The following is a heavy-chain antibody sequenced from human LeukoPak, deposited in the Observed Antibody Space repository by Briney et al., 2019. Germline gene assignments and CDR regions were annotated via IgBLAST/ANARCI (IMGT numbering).Heavy chain of an antibody. CDR1: GGSISNYY. D-gene: IGHD5-12*01. V-gene: IGHV4-59*08. CDR3: AGGLSIVATFFGS. Sequence: PSETLSLTCTVSGGSISNYYWTWIRQAPGKGLEWIGYVYYTGSNDYNPSLKSRVTMSLDTSKNQFSLKLTSVTAADTAVYYCAGGLSIVATFFGSWGQGTLVTVSS. J-gene: IGHJ5*01. CDR2: VYYTGSN.